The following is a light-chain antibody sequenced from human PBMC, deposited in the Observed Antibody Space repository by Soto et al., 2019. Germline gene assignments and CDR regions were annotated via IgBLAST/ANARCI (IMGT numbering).Light chain of an antibody. CDR2: GAS. Sequence: EIVLTQSPGTLSLSPGERATLSCRASQSVSSSYLAWYQQKPGQAPRLLIYGASSRGTGIPDRFSGSGSGTDFTLTISRLEPEDFAVYYCQQYGSSPPITFGQGKRLEIK. CDR1: QSVSSSY. J-gene: IGKJ5*01. CDR3: QQYGSSPPIT. V-gene: IGKV3-20*01.